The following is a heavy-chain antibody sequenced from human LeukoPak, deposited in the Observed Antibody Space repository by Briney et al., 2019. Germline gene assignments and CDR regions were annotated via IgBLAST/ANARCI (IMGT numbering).Heavy chain of an antibody. J-gene: IGHJ6*02. V-gene: IGHV1-24*01. D-gene: IGHD6-13*01. CDR2: FDPEDGET. CDR1: GYTLTELS. Sequence: ASVQVSCQVSGYTLTELSMHWVRQAPGKGLEWMGGFDPEDGETIYAQKFQGRVTMTEDTSTDTAYMELSSLRSEDTAVYYCARGYSLSSWYRINPVNMDVWGQGTTVTVS. CDR3: ARGYSLSSWYRINPVNMDV.